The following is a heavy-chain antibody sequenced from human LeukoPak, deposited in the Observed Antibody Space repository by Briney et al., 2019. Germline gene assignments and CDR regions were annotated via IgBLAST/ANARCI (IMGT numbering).Heavy chain of an antibody. CDR1: GFTFSSYV. CDR3: AKISRRYCSSTSCYAVGGFGDC. D-gene: IGHD2-2*01. CDR2: ISYDGSNE. Sequence: GGSLRLCCAASGFTFSSYVMHWVRQAPGKGLEWVAIISYDGSNEYYADSVKGRFTISRDNSKNTLYLQMNSLRAEDTAVYYCAKISRRYCSSTSCYAVGGFGDCWGQGTLVTVSS. J-gene: IGHJ4*02. V-gene: IGHV3-30*04.